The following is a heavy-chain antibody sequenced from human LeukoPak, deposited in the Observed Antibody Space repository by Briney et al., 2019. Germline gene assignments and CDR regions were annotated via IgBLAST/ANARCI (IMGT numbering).Heavy chain of an antibody. CDR3: ARVRSIAAAGTGAFDI. Sequence: ASVKVSCKASGYTFTSYGISWVRQAPGRGLEWMGWISAYNGNTNYAQKLQGRVTMTTDTSTSTAYMELRSLRSDDTAVYYCARVRSIAAAGTGAFDIWGQGTMVTVSS. D-gene: IGHD6-13*01. V-gene: IGHV1-18*01. CDR1: GYTFTSYG. CDR2: ISAYNGNT. J-gene: IGHJ3*02.